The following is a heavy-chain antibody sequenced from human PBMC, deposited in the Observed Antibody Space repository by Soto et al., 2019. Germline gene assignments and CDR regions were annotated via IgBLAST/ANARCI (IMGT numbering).Heavy chain of an antibody. V-gene: IGHV3-48*02. CDR3: ARDSGYALDH. Sequence: PGGSLRLSCAASGFTFTYYSLNWVRQAPGKGLEWLSYSNSGSGTISYADSVRGRFTISRDNAKTSLYLQMNSLGDEDTAVYYCARDSGYALDHWGQGALVTVSS. CDR1: GFTFTYYS. CDR2: SNSGSGTI. J-gene: IGHJ4*02. D-gene: IGHD3-16*01.